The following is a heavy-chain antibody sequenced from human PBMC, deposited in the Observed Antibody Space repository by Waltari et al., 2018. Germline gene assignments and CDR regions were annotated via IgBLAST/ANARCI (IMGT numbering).Heavy chain of an antibody. D-gene: IGHD3-3*01. V-gene: IGHV3-48*03. CDR2: SSTGGGTI. CDR3: TIFGVVDDMDV. Sequence: EVQVVESGGGLVQHGGSLRLSCSASGFTFSSYELNWVRQAPGKWLEWVSFSSTGGGTIYYADSLKGRFTISRDNAKNSLYLQMNSLRAEDTAVYYCTIFGVVDDMDVWGQGTTVTVSS. J-gene: IGHJ6*02. CDR1: GFTFSSYE.